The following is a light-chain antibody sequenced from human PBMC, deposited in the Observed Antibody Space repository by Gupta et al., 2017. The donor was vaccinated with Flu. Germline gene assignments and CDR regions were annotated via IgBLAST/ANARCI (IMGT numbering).Light chain of an antibody. V-gene: IGKV3-11*01. CDR1: QNIVTY. CDR2: DAS. J-gene: IGKJ4*01. CDR3: QQRSNWPPINT. Sequence: EVVLTQSPATLSLSPGERATLFCRASQNIVTYLAWYQQKPGQIPRLLISDASNRATGIPARFSGSGSGTDFTLTISSLEPEDFAVYYCQQRSNWPPINTIGGGTKVEIK.